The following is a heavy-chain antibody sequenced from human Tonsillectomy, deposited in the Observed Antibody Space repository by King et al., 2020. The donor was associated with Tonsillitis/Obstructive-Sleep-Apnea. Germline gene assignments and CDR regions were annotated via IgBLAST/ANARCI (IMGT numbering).Heavy chain of an antibody. CDR1: GGTSSSSYA. Sequence: QLVQSGAEVKKPGSSVKVSCKASGGTSSSSYAISWVRQAPGQGLEWMGGVIPVLGITNYAQKFQGRVTITADKSTTTAYMELSSLRSEDTAVYYCAKTGYCSGGNGQFDYWGQGTLVTVSS. V-gene: IGHV1-69*10. CDR2: VIPVLGIT. D-gene: IGHD2-15*01. CDR3: AKTGYCSGGNGQFDY. J-gene: IGHJ4*02.